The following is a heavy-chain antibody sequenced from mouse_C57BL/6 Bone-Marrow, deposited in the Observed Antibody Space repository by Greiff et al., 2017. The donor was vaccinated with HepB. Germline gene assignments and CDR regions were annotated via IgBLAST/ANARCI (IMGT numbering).Heavy chain of an antibody. V-gene: IGHV1-81*01. CDR1: GYTFTSYG. D-gene: IGHD1-1*01. J-gene: IGHJ3*01. CDR2: IYPRSGNT. Sequence: QVQLQQSGAELARPGASVKLSCKASGYTFTSYGISWVKQRTGQGLEWIGEIYPRSGNTYYNEKFKGKATLTADKSSSTAYMELRSLTSEDSAFYFCARGYYGPWFAYWGQGTLVTVSA. CDR3: ARGYYGPWFAY.